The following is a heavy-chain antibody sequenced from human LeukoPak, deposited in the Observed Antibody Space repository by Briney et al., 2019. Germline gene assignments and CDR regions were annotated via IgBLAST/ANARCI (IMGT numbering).Heavy chain of an antibody. J-gene: IGHJ3*02. CDR2: IYYSGST. CDR3: ARGGSQGVRDAFDI. V-gene: IGHV4-59*12. Sequence: NPSETLSLTCTVSGGSISSYYWSWIRQPPGKGLEWIGYIYYSGSTNYNPSLKSRVTISVDTSKNQFSLKLSSVTAADTAVYYCARGGSQGVRDAFDIWGQGTMVTVSS. CDR1: GGSISSYY. D-gene: IGHD1-26*01.